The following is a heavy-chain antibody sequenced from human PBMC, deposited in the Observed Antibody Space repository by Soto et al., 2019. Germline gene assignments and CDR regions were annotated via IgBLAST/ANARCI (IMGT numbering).Heavy chain of an antibody. D-gene: IGHD3-16*01. J-gene: IGHJ4*01. V-gene: IGHV1-24*01. CDR3: ATAGAALGYDYVWGSSPKPTYYFDY. CDR1: GYTLTELS. Sequence: ASVKVSCKVSGYTLTELSMHWVRQAPGKGLEWMGGFDPEDGETIYAQKFQGRVTMTEDTSTDTAYMELSSLRSEDTAVYYCATAGAALGYDYVWGSSPKPTYYFDYWG. CDR2: FDPEDGET.